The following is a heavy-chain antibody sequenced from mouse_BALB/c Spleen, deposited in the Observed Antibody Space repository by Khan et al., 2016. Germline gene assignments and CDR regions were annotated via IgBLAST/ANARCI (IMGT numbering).Heavy chain of an antibody. V-gene: IGHV1-87*01. J-gene: IGHJ2*01. CDR1: GYTFTSYW. CDR2: IYHGDGDT. Sequence: QVQLQQSGAELARPGASVTLSCKASGYTFTSYWMQWVKQRPGQGLEWIGAIYHGDGDTRYTQKFQGKATLTADTSSSTAYMQLSSLASEDSADYYCASYYGSSYDYFDYWGQGTTLTVSS. D-gene: IGHD1-1*01. CDR3: ASYYGSSYDYFDY.